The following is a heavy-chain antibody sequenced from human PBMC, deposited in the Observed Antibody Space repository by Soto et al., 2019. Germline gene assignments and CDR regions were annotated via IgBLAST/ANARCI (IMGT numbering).Heavy chain of an antibody. J-gene: IGHJ3*02. D-gene: IGHD3-22*01. CDR1: GYSFTSYW. V-gene: IGHV5-51*01. Sequence: PGESLKISCKGSGYSFTSYWIGWVRQMPGKGLEWMGIIYPGDSDTRYSPSFQGQVTISADKSISTAYLQWSSLKASDTAMYYCASFYNYDSSCYPHDDGFDIWGQGTRVTVSS. CDR3: ASFYNYDSSCYPHDDGFDI. CDR2: IYPGDSDT.